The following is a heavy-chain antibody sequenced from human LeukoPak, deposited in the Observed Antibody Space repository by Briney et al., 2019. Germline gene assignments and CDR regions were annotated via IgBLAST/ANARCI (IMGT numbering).Heavy chain of an antibody. J-gene: IGHJ4*02. Sequence: VASVKVSCKASGGTFSSYAISWVRQAPGQGLEWMGGIIPIFGTANYAQKFQGRVTITADESTSTAYMELSSLRSEDAAMYYCATGGINHFDSSGHYNFWGQGTLVTVSS. CDR3: ATGGINHFDSSGHYNF. CDR2: IIPIFGTA. D-gene: IGHD3-22*01. CDR1: GGTFSSYA. V-gene: IGHV1-69*13.